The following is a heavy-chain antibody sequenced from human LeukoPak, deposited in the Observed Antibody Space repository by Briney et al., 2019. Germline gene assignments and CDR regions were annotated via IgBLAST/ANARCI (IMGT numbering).Heavy chain of an antibody. D-gene: IGHD2-15*01. CDR3: ARDLGYCSGGSCYGSDY. J-gene: IGHJ4*02. V-gene: IGHV3-66*01. CDR2: IYSGGST. CDR1: GFTVSSNY. Sequence: GGSLRLSCAAPGFTVSSNYMSWVRQAPGKGLEWVSVIYSGGSTYYADSVKGRFTISRDNSKNTLYLQMNSLRAEDTAVYYCARDLGYCSGGSCYGSDYWGQGTLVTVSS.